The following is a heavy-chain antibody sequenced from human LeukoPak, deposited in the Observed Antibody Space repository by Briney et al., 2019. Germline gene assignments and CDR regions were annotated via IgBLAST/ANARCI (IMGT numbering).Heavy chain of an antibody. J-gene: IGHJ4*02. Sequence: GRSLRLSCAASGFTFSSYGMHWVRQAPGKGLEWVAVISYDGSNKYYADSVKGRFTISRDNSKNTLYLQMNSLRAEDTAVYYCLASPKSGGYWGQGTLVTVSS. V-gene: IGHV3-30*03. CDR1: GFTFSSYG. CDR3: LASPKSGGY. CDR2: ISYDGSNK. D-gene: IGHD5-12*01.